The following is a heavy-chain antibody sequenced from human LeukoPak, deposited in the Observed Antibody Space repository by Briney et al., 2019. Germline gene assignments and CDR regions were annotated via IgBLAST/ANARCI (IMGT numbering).Heavy chain of an antibody. Sequence: GGSLRLSCAASGFTFSSYEMNWVRQAPGKGLEWVSYISSSGSTIYYADSVKGRFTISRDNAKNSLYLQMNSLRAEDTAVYYCARGGFRRGYSYGYWFDPWGQGTLVTVSS. CDR1: GFTFSSYE. CDR3: ARGGFRRGYSYGYWFDP. D-gene: IGHD5-18*01. J-gene: IGHJ5*02. V-gene: IGHV3-48*03. CDR2: ISSSGSTI.